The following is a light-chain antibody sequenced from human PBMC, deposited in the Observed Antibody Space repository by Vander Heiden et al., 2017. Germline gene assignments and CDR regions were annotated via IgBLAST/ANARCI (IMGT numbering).Light chain of an antibody. CDR2: NNN. CDR1: RSNIGSNN. V-gene: IGLV1-44*01. J-gene: IGLJ2*01. CDR3: AAWDDSLNGVV. Sequence: QSVLTPPPSASGTPGQRVTISCSGSRSNIGSNNVNWYQQLPGTVPKLVIYNNNQWPSGVPDRFAGSKSGTSASLAIRGLQSEDEADYYCAAWDDSLNGVVFGGGTKLTVL.